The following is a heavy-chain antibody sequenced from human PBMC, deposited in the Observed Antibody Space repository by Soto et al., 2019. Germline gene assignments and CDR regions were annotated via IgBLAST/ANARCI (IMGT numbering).Heavy chain of an antibody. D-gene: IGHD3-22*01. Sequence: PXGSLRLSCAASGFTFSSFHMSWVRQAPGRGLEWVAYITSSSDTIYYSDSVKGRFTISRDNGKNSLFLQMNSLRDEDTAVYYCARVVVVIPPGYYYAMDVWGQGTTVTVSS. J-gene: IGHJ6*02. V-gene: IGHV3-48*02. CDR1: GFTFSSFH. CDR3: ARVVVVIPPGYYYAMDV. CDR2: ITSSSDTI.